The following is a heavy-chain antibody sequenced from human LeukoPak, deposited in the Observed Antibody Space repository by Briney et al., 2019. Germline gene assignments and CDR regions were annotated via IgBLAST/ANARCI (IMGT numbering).Heavy chain of an antibody. CDR2: ISAYNGNT. CDR1: GYTFTSYG. CDR3: ARSIWFGELYRAYYFDY. J-gene: IGHJ4*02. D-gene: IGHD3-10*01. V-gene: IGHV1-18*01. Sequence: GASVKVSCKASGYTFTSYGISWVRQAPGQGLEWMGWISAYNGNTNYAQKLQGRVTMTTDTSTSTAYMELRSLRSDDTAVYYRARSIWFGELYRAYYFDYWGQGTLVTVSS.